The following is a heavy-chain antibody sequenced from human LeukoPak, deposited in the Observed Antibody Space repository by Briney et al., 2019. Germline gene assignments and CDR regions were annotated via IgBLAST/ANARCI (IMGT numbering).Heavy chain of an antibody. CDR3: ARDSQLGFPSLTFNFDY. D-gene: IGHD1-20*01. Sequence: PGGSLRLSCAASGFTFSSYAMHWVRQAPGKGLEWVAVISYDGSSKYYADSVKGRFTISRDNSKNTLYLQMNSLRAEDTAVYYCARDSQLGFPSLTFNFDYWGQGTLVTVSS. J-gene: IGHJ4*02. CDR1: GFTFSSYA. CDR2: ISYDGSSK. V-gene: IGHV3-30-3*01.